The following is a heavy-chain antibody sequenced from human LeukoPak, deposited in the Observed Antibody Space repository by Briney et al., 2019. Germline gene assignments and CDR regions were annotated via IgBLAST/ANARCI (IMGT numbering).Heavy chain of an antibody. V-gene: IGHV4-61*02. D-gene: IGHD4-11*01. CDR3: ARDVSSNYDWFAP. CDR1: GGSISSGSYY. CDR2: IYTSGST. Sequence: SQTLSLTCTVSGGSISSGSYYWSWIRQPAGKGLEWIGRIYTSGSTNYNPSLKSRVTISVDTSKNQFSLKLSSVPPADTAVYYCARDVSSNYDWFAPWGQGTLVTVSS. J-gene: IGHJ5*02.